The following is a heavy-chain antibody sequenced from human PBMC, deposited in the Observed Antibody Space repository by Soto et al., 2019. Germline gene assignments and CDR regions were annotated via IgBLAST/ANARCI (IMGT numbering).Heavy chain of an antibody. CDR1: GFPFSSYT. CDR2: ISRSRGST. D-gene: IGHD3-22*01. J-gene: IGHJ3*01. CDR3: AKHARCLSSGSSRVGSLDV. V-gene: IGHV3-23*01. Sequence: PGGSLRHSCPDSGFPFSSYTRRWVRQASGKGLEWVSAISRSRGSTYDADSVKGRFTISKAESKNTLYLQMKRLRAEDQTVYYCAKHARCLSSGSSRVGSLDVSGRGTMVT.